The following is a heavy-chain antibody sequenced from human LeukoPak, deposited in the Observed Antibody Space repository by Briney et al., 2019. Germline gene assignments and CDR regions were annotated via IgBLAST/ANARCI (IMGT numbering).Heavy chain of an antibody. CDR2: ISGSGGST. CDR3: AKDHLRAVAGIDWFDP. V-gene: IGHV3-23*01. Sequence: GGSLRLSCAASGFTFSSYAMSWVRQAPGKGLELVSAISGSGGSTYYADSVKGRFTISRDNSKNTLYLQMNSLSAEDTAVYYCAKDHLRAVAGIDWFDPWGQGTLVTVSS. CDR1: GFTFSSYA. D-gene: IGHD6-19*01. J-gene: IGHJ5*02.